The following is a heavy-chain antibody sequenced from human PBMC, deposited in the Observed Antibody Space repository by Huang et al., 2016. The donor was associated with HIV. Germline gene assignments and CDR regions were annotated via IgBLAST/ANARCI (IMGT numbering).Heavy chain of an antibody. Sequence: QVQLVESGGGVVQPGGSLRLSCAASGFTFRHHGMHWVRKAPGQGLSWVAHISYDGTKTYYGDSVKGRFTISRDDSKDTLYLQMHSLRPEDTAVYYCAQDLRATASYYYYGMDVWGQGTTVIVSS. V-gene: IGHV3-30*18. CDR2: ISYDGTKT. CDR1: GFTFRHHG. CDR3: AQDLRATASYYYYGMDV. J-gene: IGHJ6*02. D-gene: IGHD1-26*01.